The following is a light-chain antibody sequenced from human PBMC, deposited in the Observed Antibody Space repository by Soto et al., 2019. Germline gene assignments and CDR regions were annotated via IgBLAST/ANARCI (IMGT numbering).Light chain of an antibody. CDR3: QQYNNLPQT. J-gene: IGKJ1*01. CDR1: QSVSSN. V-gene: IGKV3-15*01. CDR2: GAS. Sequence: IVLPQSPTTLSVSPGERATVSCRASQSVSSNLARYQQKPGQAPRLLIYGASTRATGIPARFSGSGSGTEFTLTISILQSEDFAVYYCQQYNNLPQTFGQGTKVDI.